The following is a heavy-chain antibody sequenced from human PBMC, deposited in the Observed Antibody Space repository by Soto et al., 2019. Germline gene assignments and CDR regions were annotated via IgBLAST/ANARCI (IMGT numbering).Heavy chain of an antibody. CDR3: ARGGGVYYFDY. V-gene: IGHV4-59*01. D-gene: IGHD2-8*02. J-gene: IGHJ4*02. Sequence: SETLSLPCTFSCGSISSYYWSWVRQPPGKGLEWIVYIYYSGITDYNPSLKSRVTISVDTSKSQFSLKLSSVTAADTAVYYCARGGGVYYFDYWGQGTLVTVSS. CDR2: IYYSGIT. CDR1: CGSISSYY.